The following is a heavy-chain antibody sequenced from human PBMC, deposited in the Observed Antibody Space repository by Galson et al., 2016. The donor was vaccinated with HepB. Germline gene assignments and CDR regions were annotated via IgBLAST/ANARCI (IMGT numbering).Heavy chain of an antibody. D-gene: IGHD1-26*01. J-gene: IGHJ4*02. CDR2: IQPNYYRATT. CDR1: GFIIRDYP. V-gene: IGHV3-49*04. Sequence: SLRLSCASSGFIIRDYPMSWVRQAPGRGLEWLSFIQPNYYRATTEYAPSVKGRFTTSRDDSKNIAYLEMNSLQVDDTAVYYCTRTTTPDSGSWPYFDYWGQGVLVTVSS. CDR3: TRTTTPDSGSWPYFDY.